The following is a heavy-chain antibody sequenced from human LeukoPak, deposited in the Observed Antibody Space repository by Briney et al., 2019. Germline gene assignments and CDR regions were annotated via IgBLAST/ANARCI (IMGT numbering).Heavy chain of an antibody. CDR1: GFTFSSYA. D-gene: IGHD4-11*01. CDR2: ISGSGGST. CDR3: AKGPRYSNCVGNYYGMDV. Sequence: PGGSLRLSCAASGFTFSSYAMSWVRQAPGKGLEWVSAISGSGGSTYYADSVKGRFTISRDNSKNTLYLQMNSLRAEDTAVYYCAKGPRYSNCVGNYYGMDVWGQGTTVTVSS. J-gene: IGHJ6*02. V-gene: IGHV3-23*01.